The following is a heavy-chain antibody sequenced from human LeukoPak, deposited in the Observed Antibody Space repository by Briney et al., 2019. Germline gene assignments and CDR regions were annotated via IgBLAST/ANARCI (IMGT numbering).Heavy chain of an antibody. Sequence: ASVKVSCKASGYTFTGYYMHWVRQAPGQGLEWMGWINPNSGGTNYAQKFQGRVTMTRDTSISTAYMELSRLRSEDTAVYYCARGSQLLSDYNWFDPWGQGTLVTVSS. J-gene: IGHJ5*02. CDR2: INPNSGGT. D-gene: IGHD2-2*01. CDR3: ARGSQLLSDYNWFDP. V-gene: IGHV1-2*02. CDR1: GYTFTGYY.